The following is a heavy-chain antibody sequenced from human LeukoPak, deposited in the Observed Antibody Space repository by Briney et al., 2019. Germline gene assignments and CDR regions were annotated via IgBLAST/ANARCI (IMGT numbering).Heavy chain of an antibody. CDR2: IYYSGST. D-gene: IGHD4-23*01. Sequence: SETLSLTCAVSGASISSYYWSWIRRPPGKGLEWIAFIYYSGSTKYNPSLKSRVTISVDTSKNQFSLKLSSVTAADTAVYYCARARYGGNSEGYFDLWGRGTLFTVSS. V-gene: IGHV4-59*01. J-gene: IGHJ2*01. CDR3: ARARYGGNSEGYFDL. CDR1: GASISSYY.